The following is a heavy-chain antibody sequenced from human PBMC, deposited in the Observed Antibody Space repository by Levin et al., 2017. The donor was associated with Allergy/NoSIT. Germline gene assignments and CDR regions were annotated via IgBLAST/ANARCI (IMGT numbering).Heavy chain of an antibody. CDR2: ISGSGGST. CDR3: AKDVGQNGNALVPPDY. D-gene: IGHD6-13*01. Sequence: GESLKISCAASGFTFSSYAMSWVRQAPGKGLEWVSAISGSGGSTYYADSVKGRFTISRDNSKNTLYLQMNSLRAEDTAVYYCAKDVGQNGNALVPPDYWGQGTLVTVSS. V-gene: IGHV3-23*01. CDR1: GFTFSSYA. J-gene: IGHJ4*02.